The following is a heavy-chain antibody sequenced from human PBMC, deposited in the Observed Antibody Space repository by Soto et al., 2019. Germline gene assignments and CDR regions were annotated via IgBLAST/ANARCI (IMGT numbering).Heavy chain of an antibody. V-gene: IGHV2-26*01. Sequence: SVPTLLKPTETLTLRGTVPGLALRTGRMGVSWIHQPPRNTPEWFAHIFSNDEKSYSTSLKSRLTISKDTSKSQVVLTMANMDPVDTATYYCARIRGYCSGGSCYSNYFDYWGQGTLVTVSS. CDR2: IFSNDEK. CDR3: ARIRGYCSGGSCYSNYFDY. J-gene: IGHJ4*02. D-gene: IGHD2-15*01. CDR1: GLALRTGRMG.